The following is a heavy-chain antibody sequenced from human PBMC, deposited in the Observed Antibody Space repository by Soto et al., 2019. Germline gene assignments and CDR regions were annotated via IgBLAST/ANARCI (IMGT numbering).Heavy chain of an antibody. CDR2: ISAGGSDT. V-gene: IGHV3-23*01. D-gene: IGHD2-2*01. CDR1: GFVFSDYA. Sequence: VGSLRLSCVASGFVFSDYAMSWVRQAPGKGLEWVSAISAGGSDTYYADSVKGRFPVSRVNSESTLYLQMNTLRAEDTAIYYCASVPIWCGSSSCYTEGFDSWGQGTLVTVSS. CDR3: ASVPIWCGSSSCYTEGFDS. J-gene: IGHJ4*02.